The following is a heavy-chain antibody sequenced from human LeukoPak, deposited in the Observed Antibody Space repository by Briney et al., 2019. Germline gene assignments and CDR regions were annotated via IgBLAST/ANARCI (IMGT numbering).Heavy chain of an antibody. CDR3: ARKGPANYYYYYMDV. CDR1: GYTFTSYD. Sequence: ASVTVSCTASGYTFTSYDINWVRQAPGQGLEWMGWMNPNSGNTGYAQKFQGRVTMTRNTSISTAYMELSSLKSEDTAVYYCARKGPANYYYYYMDVWGKGTLVTVSS. J-gene: IGHJ6*03. V-gene: IGHV1-8*01. D-gene: IGHD2-2*01. CDR2: MNPNSGNT.